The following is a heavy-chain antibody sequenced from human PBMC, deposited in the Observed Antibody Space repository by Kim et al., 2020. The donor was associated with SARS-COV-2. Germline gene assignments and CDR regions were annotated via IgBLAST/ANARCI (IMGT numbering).Heavy chain of an antibody. CDR3: ARVPTELVINDY. Sequence: YYVDSVKGRCTIAREDDKNSLYLQMNSLRAEDTAVYYCARVPTELVINDYWGQGTLVTVSS. J-gene: IGHJ4*02. D-gene: IGHD3-9*01. V-gene: IGHV3-7*01.